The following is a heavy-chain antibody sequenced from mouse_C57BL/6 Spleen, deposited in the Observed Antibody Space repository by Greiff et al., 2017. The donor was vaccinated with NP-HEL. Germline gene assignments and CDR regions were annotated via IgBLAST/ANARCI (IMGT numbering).Heavy chain of an antibody. D-gene: IGHD2-3*01. CDR3: ARPYDGYHYAMDY. CDR1: GYAFSSYW. Sequence: QVQLKESGAELVKPGASVKISCKASGYAFSSYWMNWVKQRPGKGLEWIGQIYPGDGDTNYNGKFKGTATLTADNSSSTDYMQLSSLTSEDSAVYFCARPYDGYHYAMDYWGQGTSVTVSS. V-gene: IGHV1-80*01. J-gene: IGHJ4*01. CDR2: IYPGDGDT.